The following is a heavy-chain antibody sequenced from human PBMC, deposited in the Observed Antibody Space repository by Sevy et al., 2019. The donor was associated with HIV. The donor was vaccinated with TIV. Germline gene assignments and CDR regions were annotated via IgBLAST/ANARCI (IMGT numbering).Heavy chain of an antibody. D-gene: IGHD3-3*01. CDR1: GLTISDYA. CDR2: ITESDADI. CDR3: AKLGVRVATGGTDY. V-gene: IGHV3-23*01. J-gene: IGHJ4*02. Sequence: GGSLILSCVASGLTISDYALYWVRQAPGKGLEWVSAITESDADITYADSVKGRFTVSRDNSKNTVYLQMGSLRAEDTAIYYCAKLGVRVATGGTDYWGQGTQVTVSS.